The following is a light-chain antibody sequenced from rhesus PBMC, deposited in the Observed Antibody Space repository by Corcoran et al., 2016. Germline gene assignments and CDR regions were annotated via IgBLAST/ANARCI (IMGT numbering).Light chain of an antibody. CDR2: KAS. J-gene: IGKJ4*01. Sequence: DIQMTQSPSSLSASVGDRVTITCRASENVNNYLNWYQQKPGKAPKLMIYKASTLKSGVPSRFSGSGSGTDYTFTISRLKSEDGATDYCQHNYGTPLTFGGGTKVELK. CDR1: ENVNNY. CDR3: QHNYGTPLT. V-gene: IGKV1-74*01.